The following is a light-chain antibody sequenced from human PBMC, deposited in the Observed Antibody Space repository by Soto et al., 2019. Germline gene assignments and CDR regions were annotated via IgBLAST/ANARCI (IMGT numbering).Light chain of an antibody. J-gene: IGKJ2*01. CDR2: DAS. CDR1: QSVSSY. Sequence: EIVLTQSPATLSLSPCERATLSCRASQSVSSYLAWYQQKPGQAPRLLIYDASNRATGIPARFSGSGSGTDFTLTISSLEPEDFAVYFCQQRTSWPPKYTFGRGTKLEIK. CDR3: QQRTSWPPKYT. V-gene: IGKV3-11*01.